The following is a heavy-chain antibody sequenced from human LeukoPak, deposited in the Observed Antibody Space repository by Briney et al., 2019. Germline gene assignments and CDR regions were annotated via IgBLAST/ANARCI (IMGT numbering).Heavy chain of an antibody. J-gene: IGHJ4*02. D-gene: IGHD3-10*01. CDR2: IKSKTDGGTT. Sequence: GGSLRLSCAASGFTFSNAWMSWVRQAPGKGLEWVGRIKSKTDGGTTDYAAPVKGRFTISRDDSKNTLYLQMTSLKTEDTAVYYCTTESGSGRKRYVDYWGQGTLVTVSS. V-gene: IGHV3-15*01. CDR1: GFTFSNAW. CDR3: TTESGSGRKRYVDY.